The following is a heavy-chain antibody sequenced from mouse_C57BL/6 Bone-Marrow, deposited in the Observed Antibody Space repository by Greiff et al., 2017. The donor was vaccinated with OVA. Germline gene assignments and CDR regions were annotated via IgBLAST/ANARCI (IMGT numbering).Heavy chain of an antibody. V-gene: IGHV5-6*01. J-gene: IGHJ4*01. CDR2: ISSGGSYT. CDR3: ATLDYAMDY. Sequence: EVQGVESGGDLVKPGGSLKLSCAASGFTFSSYGMSWVRQTPDKRLEWVATISSGGSYTYYPDSVKGRFTISRDNAKNTLYLQMSSLKSEDTAMYYCATLDYAMDYWGQGTSVTVSS. CDR1: GFTFSSYG.